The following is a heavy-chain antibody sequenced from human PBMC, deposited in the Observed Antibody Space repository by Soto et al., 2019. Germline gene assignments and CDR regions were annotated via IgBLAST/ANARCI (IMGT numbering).Heavy chain of an antibody. CDR3: AHSPIPDYGEYLGWFDP. D-gene: IGHD4-17*01. J-gene: IGHJ5*02. CDR1: GFSLSTSGVG. CDR2: IYWDDDK. Sequence: QITLKESGPTLVKPTQTLTLTCTFSGFSLSTSGVGVGWIRQPPGKALEWLALIYWDDDKRYSPSLKSRLTITKETSKNRVVLTMANMEPVDTATYYCAHSPIPDYGEYLGWFDPWGQGTLVTVSS. V-gene: IGHV2-5*02.